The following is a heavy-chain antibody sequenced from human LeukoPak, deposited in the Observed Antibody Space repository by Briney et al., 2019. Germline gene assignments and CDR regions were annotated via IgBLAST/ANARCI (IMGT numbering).Heavy chain of an antibody. J-gene: IGHJ6*03. CDR2: INTNTGNP. CDR1: GGTFSSYA. D-gene: IGHD3-3*01. Sequence: ASVKVSCKASGGTFSSYAISWVRQAPGQGLEWMGWINTNTGNPTYAQSFTGRFVFSLDTSVSTAYLQISSLKAEDTAVYYCARGGATVLRFLEWSIDYYYYMDVWGKGTTVTVSS. CDR3: ARGGATVLRFLEWSIDYYYYMDV. V-gene: IGHV7-4-1*02.